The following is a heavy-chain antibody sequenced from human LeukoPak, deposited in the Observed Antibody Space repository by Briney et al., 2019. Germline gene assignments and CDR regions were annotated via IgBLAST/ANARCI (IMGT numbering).Heavy chain of an antibody. CDR3: ARDRSYCSGGSCYTKFDP. J-gene: IGHJ5*02. CDR1: GFTFSSYA. D-gene: IGHD2-15*01. V-gene: IGHV3-30-3*01. Sequence: GGSLRLSCAASGFTFSSYAMHWVRQAPGKGLEWVAVISYDGSNKYYADSVKGRFTISRDNSKNTLYLQMNSLRAEDTAVYYCARDRSYCSGGSCYTKFDPWGQGTLVTVSS. CDR2: ISYDGSNK.